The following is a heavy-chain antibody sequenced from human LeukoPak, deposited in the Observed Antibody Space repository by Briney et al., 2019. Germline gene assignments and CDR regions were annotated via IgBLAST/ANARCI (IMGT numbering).Heavy chain of an antibody. Sequence: SETLSLTCAVYGGSFSGYYWSWIRQPPGKGLEWIGEINHSGSTNYNPSLKSRVTISVDTSKNQFSLKLSSVTAADTAVYYCARRVAAADYAFDIWGQGTMVTVSS. J-gene: IGHJ3*02. D-gene: IGHD6-13*01. CDR1: GGSFSGYY. CDR2: INHSGST. CDR3: ARRVAAADYAFDI. V-gene: IGHV4-34*01.